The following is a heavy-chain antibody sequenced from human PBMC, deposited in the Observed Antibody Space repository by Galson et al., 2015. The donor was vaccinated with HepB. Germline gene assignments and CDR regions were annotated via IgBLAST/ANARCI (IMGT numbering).Heavy chain of an antibody. Sequence: SVKVSCKASGYTFTSYYMHWVRQAPGQGLEWMGIINPSGGSTSYAQKFQGRVTMTRDTSTSTVYMELSSLRSEDTAVYYCARVLGTMVRGVIYYYGMDVWGQGTTVTVSS. CDR3: ARVLGTMVRGVIYYYGMDV. CDR2: INPSGGST. J-gene: IGHJ6*02. D-gene: IGHD3-10*01. V-gene: IGHV1-46*03. CDR1: GYTFTSYY.